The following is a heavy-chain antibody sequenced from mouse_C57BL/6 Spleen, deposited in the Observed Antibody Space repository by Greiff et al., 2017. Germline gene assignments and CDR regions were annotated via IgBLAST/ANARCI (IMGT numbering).Heavy chain of an antibody. CDR2: ISNDGSN. J-gene: IGHJ3*01. Sequence: EVKLVESGPGLVKPSQSLSLTCSVTGYSITSGYYWNWIRQFPGNKLEWMGYISNDGSNNSNPSLKNRISITRDTSKNQFFLKLNSVTTEDTATYYFASEVWDEFAYWGQGTLVTVSA. CDR1: GYSITSGYY. D-gene: IGHD4-1*01. V-gene: IGHV3-6*01. CDR3: ASEVWDEFAY.